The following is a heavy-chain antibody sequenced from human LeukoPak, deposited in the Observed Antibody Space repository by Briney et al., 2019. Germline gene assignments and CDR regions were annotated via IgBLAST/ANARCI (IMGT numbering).Heavy chain of an antibody. V-gene: IGHV3-23*01. CDR1: GFTFSGSA. Sequence: GGSLRLSCAASGFTFSGSAMHWVRQAPGKGLEWVSAISGSGGSTYYADSVKGRFTISRDNSKNTLYLQMNSLRAEDTAVYYCARKGGYYGSGSYYKPLDYWGQGTLVTVSS. J-gene: IGHJ4*02. CDR2: ISGSGGST. CDR3: ARKGGYYGSGSYYKPLDY. D-gene: IGHD3-10*01.